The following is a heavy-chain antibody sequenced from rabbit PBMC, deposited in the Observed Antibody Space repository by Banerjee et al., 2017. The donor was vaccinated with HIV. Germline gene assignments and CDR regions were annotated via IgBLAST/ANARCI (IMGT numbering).Heavy chain of an antibody. D-gene: IGHD1-1*01. CDR1: GIDFSSYYY. J-gene: IGHJ4*01. CDR2: IYADGSGYT. V-gene: IGHV1S45*01. Sequence: QQQLEESGGGLVKPGGTLTLTCKASGIDFSSYYYMCWVRQAPGKGLEWIACIYADGSGYTYYASWAKGRFTISKTSSTTVTLQMTSLTAADTATYFCARDPVNGGYNFNLWGPGTLVTVS. CDR3: ARDPVNGGYNFNL.